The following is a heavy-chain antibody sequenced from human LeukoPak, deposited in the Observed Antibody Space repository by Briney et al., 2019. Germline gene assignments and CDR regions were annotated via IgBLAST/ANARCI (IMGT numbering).Heavy chain of an antibody. J-gene: IGHJ6*03. CDR1: GGSISSHY. Sequence: SETLSLTCTVSGGSISSHYWSWIRQPAGKGLEWIGRIYTSGSTNYNPSLKSRVTMSVDTSKNQFSLKLSSVTAADTAVYYCARDPYCSGGSCYRGGYYYYYMDVWGKGTTVTVSS. CDR3: ARDPYCSGGSCYRGGYYYYYMDV. D-gene: IGHD2-15*01. V-gene: IGHV4-4*07. CDR2: IYTSGST.